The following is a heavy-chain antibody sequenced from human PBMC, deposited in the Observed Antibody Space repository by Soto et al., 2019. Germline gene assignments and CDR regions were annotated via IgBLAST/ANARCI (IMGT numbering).Heavy chain of an antibody. V-gene: IGHV4-59*12. CDR3: ARWWSGSRQGFDP. Sequence: SETLSLTCTVSGGSISSYYWSWIRQSPGKGLEWIGFIYYGGSTNYNPSLKSRVTISVDTPKNQFSLKLSSVTAADTAVYYCARWWSGSRQGFDPWGQGTLVTVSS. D-gene: IGHD3-3*01. J-gene: IGHJ5*02. CDR2: IYYGGST. CDR1: GGSISSYY.